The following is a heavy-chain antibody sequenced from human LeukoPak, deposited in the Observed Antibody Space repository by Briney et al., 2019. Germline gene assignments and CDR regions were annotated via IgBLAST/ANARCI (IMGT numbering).Heavy chain of an antibody. V-gene: IGHV4-30-4*08. CDR3: ARTPSFGPFARFDY. D-gene: IGHD3-16*01. CDR1: GGSISSGDYY. J-gene: IGHJ4*02. CDR2: IYYSGST. Sequence: PSETLSLTCTVSGGSISSGDYYWSWIRQPPGKGLEWIGYIYYSGSTYYNPSLKSRVTISVDTSKNQFSLKLSSVTAADTAVYYCARTPSFGPFARFDYWGQGTLVTVSS.